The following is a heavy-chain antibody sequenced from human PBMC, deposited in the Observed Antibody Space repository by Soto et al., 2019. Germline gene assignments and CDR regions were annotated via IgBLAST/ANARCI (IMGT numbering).Heavy chain of an antibody. V-gene: IGHV3-23*01. CDR1: GFTFSNYA. Sequence: EVQLLESGGGLVQPGGSLRLSCAASGFTFSNYAMSWVRQAPGKGLEWVSTISGSGGSTYYADSVKGRFTISRDNSKKTLYLQMNTLRAEDAAVYYCAKLHPAENYYYYYYMDVWGKGTTVTVSS. CDR3: AKLHPAENYYYYYYMDV. CDR2: ISGSGGST. J-gene: IGHJ6*03.